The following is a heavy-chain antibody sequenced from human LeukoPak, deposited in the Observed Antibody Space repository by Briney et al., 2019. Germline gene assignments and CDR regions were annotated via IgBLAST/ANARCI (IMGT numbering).Heavy chain of an antibody. D-gene: IGHD2-21*02. J-gene: IGHJ4*02. CDR2: IYNSGGT. Sequence: GGSLRLSCAASGFTVNSHYMSWVRQAPGKGLESVSLIYNSGGTYHADSVKGRFTISRDNSKNTLYLQMNSLRAEDTAVYYCARNALAYCGGHCYFPPFDSWGQGTLVTVST. V-gene: IGHV3-53*01. CDR1: GFTVNSHY. CDR3: ARNALAYCGGHCYFPPFDS.